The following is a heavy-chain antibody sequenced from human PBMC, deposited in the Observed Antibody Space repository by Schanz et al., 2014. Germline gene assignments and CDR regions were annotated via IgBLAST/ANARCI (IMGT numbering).Heavy chain of an antibody. D-gene: IGHD6-13*01. Sequence: EVQLLESGGGLVQPGGSLRLSCAASGFTFSSYAMSWVRQAPGKGQEWISYTGPYGKTIYYADSVKGRFTLYRDNAKDSLFLQMNSRRADDTAVYYCARDYGSWAIDYWGRGTLVSVSS. V-gene: IGHV3-48*01. CDR1: GFTFSSYA. J-gene: IGHJ4*02. CDR2: TGPYGKTI. CDR3: ARDYGSWAIDY.